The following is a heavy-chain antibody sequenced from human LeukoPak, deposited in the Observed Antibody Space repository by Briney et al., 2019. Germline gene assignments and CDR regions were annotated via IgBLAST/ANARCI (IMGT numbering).Heavy chain of an antibody. Sequence: SETLSLTCTVSGGSISSYYWTWIRHPPGKGLEWIGYIYYTGSTNYNPSLKSRVTISVDTSKNQFSLKLSSVTAADTAVYYCGRLFRSGSYYTSLDYWGQGTLVTVFS. V-gene: IGHV4-59*08. D-gene: IGHD3-10*01. CDR1: GGSISSYY. J-gene: IGHJ4*02. CDR3: GRLFRSGSYYTSLDY. CDR2: IYYTGST.